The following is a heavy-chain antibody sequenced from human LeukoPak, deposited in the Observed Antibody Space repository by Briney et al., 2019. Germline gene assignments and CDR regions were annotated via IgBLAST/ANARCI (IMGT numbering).Heavy chain of an antibody. J-gene: IGHJ6*02. CDR2: IIPILGIA. V-gene: IGHV1-69*04. D-gene: IGHD5-24*01. Sequence: SVKVSCKASGGTFSSYAISWVRQAPGQGLEWMGRIIPILGIANYAQKFQGRVTITADKSTSTAYMELSSLRSEDTAVYYCASRDGYNYYHYYGMDVWGQGTTVTVSS. CDR1: GGTFSSYA. CDR3: ASRDGYNYYHYYGMDV.